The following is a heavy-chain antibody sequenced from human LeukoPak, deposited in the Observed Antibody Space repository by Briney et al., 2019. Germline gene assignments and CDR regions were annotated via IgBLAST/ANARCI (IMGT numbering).Heavy chain of an antibody. J-gene: IGHJ5*02. CDR2: ISTSGTI. CDR1: GFTFSDYE. CDR3: ARTDGYPWFDQ. D-gene: IGHD5-24*01. V-gene: IGHV3-48*03. Sequence: PGGSLRLSCAASGFTFSDYEMNWVRQAPGKGPEWVSYISTSGTIHYTDSVKGRFTISRDNTKSSLYLQMNSLRAEDTAVYYCARTDGYPWFDQWGQGTLVTVYS.